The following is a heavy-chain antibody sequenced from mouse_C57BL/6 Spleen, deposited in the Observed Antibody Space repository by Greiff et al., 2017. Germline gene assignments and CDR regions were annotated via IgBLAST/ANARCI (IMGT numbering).Heavy chain of an antibody. CDR3: ASDGTGTDY. D-gene: IGHD4-1*01. CDR1: GYTFTSYW. V-gene: IGHV1-55*01. Sequence: QVQLQQPGAELVKPGASVKMSCKASGYTFTSYWITWVKQRPGQGLEWIGDIYPGSGSTNYNEKFKSKATLTVDTSSSPAYMQLRSLTSEDSAVYYCASDGTGTDYWGQGTTLTVSS. CDR2: IYPGSGST. J-gene: IGHJ2*01.